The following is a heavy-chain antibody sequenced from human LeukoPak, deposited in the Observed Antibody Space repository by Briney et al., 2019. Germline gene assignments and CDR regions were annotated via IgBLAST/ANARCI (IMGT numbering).Heavy chain of an antibody. CDR2: ISYDGSNK. D-gene: IGHD6-13*01. V-gene: IGHV3-30*03. CDR1: GFTFSSYG. Sequence: GGSLRLSCAASGFTFSSYGMHWVRQAPGKGLEWVAVISYDGSNKYYADSVKGRFTISRDNAKNSLYLQMNSLRAEDTAVYYCARAYQHRYSSSWYYFDYWGQGTLVTVSS. J-gene: IGHJ4*02. CDR3: ARAYQHRYSSSWYYFDY.